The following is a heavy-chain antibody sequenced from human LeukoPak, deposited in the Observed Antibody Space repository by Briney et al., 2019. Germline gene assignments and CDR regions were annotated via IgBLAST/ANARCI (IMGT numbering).Heavy chain of an antibody. V-gene: IGHV3-23*01. J-gene: IGHJ4*02. CDR1: GFTFSSYA. D-gene: IGHD5-18*01. CDR2: ISGSGGST. Sequence: GGSLRLSCAASGFTFSSYAMSWVRQAPGKELEWVSAISGSGGSTYYADCVKGRFNISRDNSKKTLYLQMNSLRAEDTAVYYCAKDTGSSYGYSDYWGQGTLVTVSS. CDR3: AKDTGSSYGYSDY.